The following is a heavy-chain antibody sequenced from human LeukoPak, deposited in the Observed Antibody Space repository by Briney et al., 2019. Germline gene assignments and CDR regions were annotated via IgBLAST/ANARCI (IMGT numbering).Heavy chain of an antibody. V-gene: IGHV4-39*07. D-gene: IGHD6-19*01. CDR3: ANLQGYSSGWDAFDI. CDR2: IYHSGST. J-gene: IGHJ3*02. CDR1: GGSISSSGYY. Sequence: SETLSLTCTVSGGSISSSGYYWGWIRQPPGKGLEWIGSIYHSGSTYYNPSLKSRVTISVDTSKNQFSLKLSSVTAADTAVYYCANLQGYSSGWDAFDIWGQGTMVTVSS.